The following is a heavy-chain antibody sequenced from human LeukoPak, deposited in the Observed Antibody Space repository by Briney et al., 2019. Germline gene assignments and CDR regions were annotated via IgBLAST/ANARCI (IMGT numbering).Heavy chain of an antibody. CDR1: GGSFSGYY. Sequence: PSETLSLTCAVYGGSFSGYYWSWIRHTPGKGLEWIGEINHSGSTNYNPSLKSRVTISVDTSKHQFSLKLSSVTAADAAVYYCARVRSGSYYYLRAFDIWGQGTMVTVSS. D-gene: IGHD1-26*01. V-gene: IGHV4-34*01. CDR2: INHSGST. J-gene: IGHJ3*02. CDR3: ARVRSGSYYYLRAFDI.